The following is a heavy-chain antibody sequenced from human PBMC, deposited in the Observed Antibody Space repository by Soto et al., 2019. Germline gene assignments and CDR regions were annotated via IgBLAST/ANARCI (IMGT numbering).Heavy chain of an antibody. Sequence: RASVKVSCKASGYTFTSYGISWVRQAPGQGLEWMGWISAYNGNTNYAQKLQGRVTMTTDTSTSTAYMELRSLRSDDTAVYYCARVYCSSTSYCYYYYGMDVWGQGTTVTV. CDR3: ARVYCSSTSYCYYYYGMDV. CDR2: ISAYNGNT. CDR1: GYTFTSYG. J-gene: IGHJ6*02. V-gene: IGHV1-18*04. D-gene: IGHD2-2*01.